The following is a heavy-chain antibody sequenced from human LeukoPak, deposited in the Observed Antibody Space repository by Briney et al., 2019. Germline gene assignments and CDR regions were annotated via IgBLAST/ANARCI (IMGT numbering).Heavy chain of an antibody. V-gene: IGHV3-7*01. CDR2: IKQDGSEK. J-gene: IGHJ4*02. D-gene: IGHD3-3*01. CDR3: AREGSGYYDFWSGYTVNFDY. CDR1: GFTFSSYW. Sequence: GGSLRLSCAASGFTFSSYWMSWVRQAPGKGLEWVANIKQDGSEKYYVDSVKGRFTISRDNAKNSLYLQMNSLRAEDTAVYYCAREGSGYYDFWSGYTVNFDYWGQGTLDTVSS.